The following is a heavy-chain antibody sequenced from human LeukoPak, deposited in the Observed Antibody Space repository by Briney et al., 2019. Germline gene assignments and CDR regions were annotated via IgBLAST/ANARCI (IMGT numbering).Heavy chain of an antibody. Sequence: GGSLRLSCAASGFTFSSYSMNWVRQAPGKGLEWVSSISSSSSYIYYADSVKGRLTISRDNAKNSLYLQMNSLRAEDTAVYYCARDGGYSYGYRSVYWGQGTLVTVSS. CDR2: ISSSSSYI. D-gene: IGHD5-18*01. V-gene: IGHV3-21*01. J-gene: IGHJ4*02. CDR1: GFTFSSYS. CDR3: ARDGGYSYGYRSVY.